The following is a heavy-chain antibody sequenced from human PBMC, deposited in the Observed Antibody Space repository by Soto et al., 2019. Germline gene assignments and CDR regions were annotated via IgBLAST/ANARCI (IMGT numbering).Heavy chain of an antibody. D-gene: IGHD3-3*01. Sequence: EVQLLESGGDLVRPGTSLRLSCAGSGFTFQQYTMSWVRQAPGEGLEWVSSIYGSAARTSYADSVKGRFTISRDNSRNTVYLQMNNLRVEDTAVYYCAKDRHPDDRWDFDWWGRGTRVTVSS. V-gene: IGHV3-23*01. CDR2: IYGSAART. CDR1: GFTFQQYT. J-gene: IGHJ4*02. CDR3: AKDRHPDDRWDFDW.